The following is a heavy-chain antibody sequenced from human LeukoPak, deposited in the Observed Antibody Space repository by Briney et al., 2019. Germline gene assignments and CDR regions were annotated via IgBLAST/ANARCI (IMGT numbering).Heavy chain of an antibody. J-gene: IGHJ3*01. D-gene: IGHD2-2*01. CDR2: INHSGST. CDR1: GGSFSGYY. Sequence: TSETLSLTCAVYGGSFSGYYWSWIRQPPGKGLEWIGEINHSGSTNYNPSLKSRVTISVDTSKNQFSLNLSSVTAADTAVYYCARGTILSPAFDLWGQGTMVTVSS. CDR3: ARGTILSPAFDL. V-gene: IGHV4-34*01.